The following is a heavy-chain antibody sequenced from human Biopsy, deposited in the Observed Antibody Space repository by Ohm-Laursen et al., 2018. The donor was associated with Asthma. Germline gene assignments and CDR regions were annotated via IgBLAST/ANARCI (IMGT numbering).Heavy chain of an antibody. V-gene: IGHV2-26*01. Sequence: STQTLTLTCTVSGFSLRNARMGVTWIRQPPGKALEWLAHIFLNDEKSYSTSLKSRITISKNTAKSQVVLTMSNMDPVETSTYYCARVVNYDFRSGYWFDPWGQGTLVTVSS. D-gene: IGHD3-3*01. J-gene: IGHJ5*02. CDR1: GFSLRNARMG. CDR3: ARVVNYDFRSGYWFDP. CDR2: IFLNDEK.